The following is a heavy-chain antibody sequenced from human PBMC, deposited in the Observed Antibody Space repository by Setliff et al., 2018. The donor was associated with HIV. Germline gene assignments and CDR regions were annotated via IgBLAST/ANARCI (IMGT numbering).Heavy chain of an antibody. Sequence: GASVKVSCKTSGYTFTNHGINWVRQAPGQGLEWMGGIIPIFGTANYAQKFQGRVTITADKSTSTAYMELSSLRSEDTAVYYCAGSMVATGFDYWGQGTLVTVST. CDR1: GYTFTNHG. D-gene: IGHD5-12*01. CDR3: AGSMVATGFDY. CDR2: IIPIFGTA. J-gene: IGHJ4*02. V-gene: IGHV1-69*06.